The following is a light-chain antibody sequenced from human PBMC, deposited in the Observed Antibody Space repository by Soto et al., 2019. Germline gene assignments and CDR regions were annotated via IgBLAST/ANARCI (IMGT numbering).Light chain of an antibody. Sequence: DIQMTQSPSTLSASVGDRVTITCRASQTIFNWLAWYQRKPGRAPNLLISAASSLQSGVPSTFSCSGSGTEFILTISSLQPCDFATYDCQQYYSYPWTVGQGTKVEIK. V-gene: IGKV1-5*01. CDR2: AAS. CDR1: QTIFNW. J-gene: IGKJ1*01. CDR3: QQYYSYPWT.